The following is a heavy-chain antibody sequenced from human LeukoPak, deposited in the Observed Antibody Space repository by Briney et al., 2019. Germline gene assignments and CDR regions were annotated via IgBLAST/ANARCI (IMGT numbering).Heavy chain of an antibody. CDR1: GYTFTSYG. Sequence: ASVKVSCKASGYTFTSYGISWVRQAPGQGLDWMGWISAYNGNTNYAQKLQGRVTMTTDTSTSTAYMELRSLRSDDTAVYYCARWGFDQLIARFDPWGQGTLVTVSS. CDR3: ARWGFDQLIARFDP. J-gene: IGHJ5*02. D-gene: IGHD3-9*01. CDR2: ISAYNGNT. V-gene: IGHV1-18*04.